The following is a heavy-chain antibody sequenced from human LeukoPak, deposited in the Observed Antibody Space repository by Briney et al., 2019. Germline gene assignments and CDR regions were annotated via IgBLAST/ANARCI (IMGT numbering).Heavy chain of an antibody. Sequence: GGSLRLSCAPSGFTFSKYWMSWVRQAPGKGLEWVANIKQDGSERYYVDPVKGRFTISRDNAKNSLYLQMNSLRAEDTAVYYCARYGGSYYFDNWGQGTLVTVSS. D-gene: IGHD1-26*01. V-gene: IGHV3-7*01. CDR2: IKQDGSER. J-gene: IGHJ4*02. CDR3: ARYGGSYYFDN. CDR1: GFTFSKYW.